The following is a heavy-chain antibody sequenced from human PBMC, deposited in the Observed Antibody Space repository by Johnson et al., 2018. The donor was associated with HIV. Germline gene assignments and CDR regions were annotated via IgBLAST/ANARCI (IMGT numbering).Heavy chain of an antibody. CDR1: GFSFSSYW. J-gene: IGHJ3*02. CDR2: INQDGSEK. V-gene: IGHV3-7*03. D-gene: IGHD3-16*02. Sequence: VQLVESGGGVVRPGGSLRLSCAASGFSFSSYWMSWVRQAPGKGLECVAYINQDGSEKSYVDSVKGRFTISRDNAKNSLYLQMNSLRAEDTAVYYCARDKRRLSDAFDIWGQGTMVTVSS. CDR3: ARDKRRLSDAFDI.